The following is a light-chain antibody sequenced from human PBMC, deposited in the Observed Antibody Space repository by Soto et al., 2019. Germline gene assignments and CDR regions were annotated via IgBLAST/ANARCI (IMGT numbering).Light chain of an antibody. V-gene: IGKV3-20*01. CDR3: QQYGSSPLT. CDR2: GAS. J-gene: IGKJ4*01. CDR1: QSVTSSY. Sequence: EIVLTQSPGTLALSPGERATRSCRASQSVTSSYLAWYQQQPGQAPRLLIYGASSRATGIPDRFSGSGSGTDFTLTISRLEPEDFAVYYCQQYGSSPLTFGGGTKGDIK.